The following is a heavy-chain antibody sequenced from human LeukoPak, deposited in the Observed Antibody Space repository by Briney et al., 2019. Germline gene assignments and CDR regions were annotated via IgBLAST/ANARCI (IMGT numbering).Heavy chain of an antibody. CDR1: GFSRRTSGVH. Sequence: SGPTLVNPTQALTLTCSFSGFSRRTSGVHVGWIRQPPGKALEWLALIYWDDDKRYSPSLKSRLTITKDTSKNLIVLTMTNIEPVDTATYYCENSEDSAMVNWGQGTLVTVSS. CDR3: ENSEDSAMVN. CDR2: IYWDDDK. J-gene: IGHJ4*02. D-gene: IGHD5-18*01. V-gene: IGHV2-5*02.